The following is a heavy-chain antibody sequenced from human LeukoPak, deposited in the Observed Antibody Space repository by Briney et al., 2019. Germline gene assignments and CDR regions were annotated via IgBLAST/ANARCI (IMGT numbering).Heavy chain of an antibody. CDR3: ARRPVPSSFDY. Sequence: PSETLSLTCAVYGGSFSGYYWSWIRQPPGKGLEWIGATNHSGSTNYNPSLKSRVTISVDTSKNQFSLKMSSVTAADTAVYYCARRPVPSSFDYWGQGTLVTVSS. J-gene: IGHJ4*02. D-gene: IGHD2-2*01. V-gene: IGHV4-34*01. CDR1: GGSFSGYY. CDR2: TNHSGST.